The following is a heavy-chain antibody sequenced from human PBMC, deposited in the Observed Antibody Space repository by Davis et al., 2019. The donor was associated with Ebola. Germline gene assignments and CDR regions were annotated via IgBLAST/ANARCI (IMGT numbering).Heavy chain of an antibody. Sequence: GESLKISCAASGFTVSSNYMSWVRQAPGKGLEWVSVIYSGGSTYYADSVKGRFTISRDDSKNTLYLQMNSLKTEDTAMYYCMSRGLISATDEAFDIWGQGTVVTVSS. D-gene: IGHD1-7*01. J-gene: IGHJ3*02. CDR1: GFTVSSNY. CDR3: MSRGLISATDEAFDI. CDR2: IYSGGST. V-gene: IGHV3-53*01.